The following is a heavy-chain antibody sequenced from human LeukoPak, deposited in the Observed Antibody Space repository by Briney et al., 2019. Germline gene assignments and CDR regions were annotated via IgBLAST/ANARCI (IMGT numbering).Heavy chain of an antibody. J-gene: IGHJ4*02. D-gene: IGHD6-13*01. V-gene: IGHV3-21*01. CDR2: ISNSSSYI. CDR1: GFTFTNYG. CDR3: ARGASSSWYSHHPGMYYFDY. Sequence: GGTLRLSCAASGFTFTNYGLSWVRQAPGKGLEWVSSISNSSSYIYYADSVKGRFTISRDNAKNSLYLQMNSLRAEDTAVYYCARGASSSWYSHHPGMYYFDYWGQGTLVTVSS.